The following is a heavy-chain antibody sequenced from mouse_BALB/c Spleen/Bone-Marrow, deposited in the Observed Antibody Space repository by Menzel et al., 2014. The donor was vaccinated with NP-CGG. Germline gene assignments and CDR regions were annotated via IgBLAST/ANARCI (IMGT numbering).Heavy chain of an antibody. CDR3: ATYDGYYGDY. CDR2: ISYSGST. CDR1: VDSITSGY. V-gene: IGHV3-8*02. J-gene: IGHJ2*01. D-gene: IGHD2-3*01. Sequence: EVQGVESGPSPVKPSQTLSLTCSVTVDSITSGYWNWIRKFPGNKLEYMGYISYSGSTYSSPSLKSRLFITRATSKNQYYLQLNAVTTEDTATYCCATYDGYYGDYLGQGTTLTISS.